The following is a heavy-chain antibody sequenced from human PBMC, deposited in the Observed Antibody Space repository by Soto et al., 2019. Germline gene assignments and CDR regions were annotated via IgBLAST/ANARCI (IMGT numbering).Heavy chain of an antibody. Sequence: SETLSLTCAVYGGSFSGYYWSWIRQPPGKGLEWIGEINHSGSTNYNPSLKSRVTISVDTSKNQFSLKLSSVTAADTAVYYCARGSREIRITMVRGVITLARFDYWGQGTLVT. CDR2: INHSGST. D-gene: IGHD3-10*01. CDR1: GGSFSGYY. V-gene: IGHV4-34*01. J-gene: IGHJ4*02. CDR3: ARGSREIRITMVRGVITLARFDY.